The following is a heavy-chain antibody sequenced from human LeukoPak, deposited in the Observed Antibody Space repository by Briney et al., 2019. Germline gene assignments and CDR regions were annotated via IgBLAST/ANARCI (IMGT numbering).Heavy chain of an antibody. CDR3: ARRVAVPGSYYFDY. CDR1: GGSISSYY. J-gene: IGHJ4*02. CDR2: IYYSGAT. D-gene: IGHD2-15*01. Sequence: SETLSLTCTVSGGSISSYYWTWIRQPPGRGLEWIGFIYYSGATKYNPSLESRVNISLDTSNNQFSLRLNSVTAADTAVYYCARRVAVPGSYYFDYWSQGTLVTVSS. V-gene: IGHV4-59*08.